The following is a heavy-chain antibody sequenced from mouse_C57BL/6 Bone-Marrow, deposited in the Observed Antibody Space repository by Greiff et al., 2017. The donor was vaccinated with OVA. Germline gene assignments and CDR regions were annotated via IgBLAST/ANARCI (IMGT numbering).Heavy chain of an antibody. J-gene: IGHJ2*01. CDR1: GYTFTSYW. Sequence: QVQLQQPGTELVKPGASVKLSCKASGYTFTSYWMHWVKQRPGKGLEWIGNINPSNGGTNYNEKFKSKATLTVDKSSSTAYMQLSSLTSEDSAVYYCARVATVVAGWYYFDYWGQGTTLTVSS. V-gene: IGHV1-53*01. D-gene: IGHD1-1*01. CDR3: ARVATVVAGWYYFDY. CDR2: INPSNGGT.